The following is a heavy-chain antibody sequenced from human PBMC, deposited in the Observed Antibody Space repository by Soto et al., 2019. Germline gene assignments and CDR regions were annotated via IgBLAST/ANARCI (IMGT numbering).Heavy chain of an antibody. J-gene: IGHJ4*02. CDR1: GFTFSSYS. CDR3: ARDGQRYCSSTSCYDY. V-gene: IGHV3-48*02. Sequence: EVQLVESGGGLVQPGGSLRLSCAASGFTFSSYSMNWVRQAPGQGLEWVSYISSSSSTIYYADSVKGRFTISRDNAKNSRYLQRNNLRDEDTAVYYCARDGQRYCSSTSCYDYWGQGTLVTVSS. CDR2: ISSSSSTI. D-gene: IGHD2-2*01.